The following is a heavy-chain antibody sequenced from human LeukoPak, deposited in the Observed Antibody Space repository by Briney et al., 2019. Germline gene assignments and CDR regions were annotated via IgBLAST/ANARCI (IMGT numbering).Heavy chain of an antibody. CDR1: GFVLGSYW. D-gene: IGHD3-10*01. V-gene: IGHV3-74*01. CDR3: AKTQDYYGSGSYYNVYYYYYMDV. J-gene: IGHJ6*03. CDR2: VNSDGSHT. Sequence: GGSLRLSCAASGFVLGSYWMHWVRQAPGKGLVWVSRVNSDGSHTTYADSVKGRFTISRDNSKNTLYLQMNSLRAEDTAVYYCAKTQDYYGSGSYYNVYYYYYMDVWGKGTTVTVSS.